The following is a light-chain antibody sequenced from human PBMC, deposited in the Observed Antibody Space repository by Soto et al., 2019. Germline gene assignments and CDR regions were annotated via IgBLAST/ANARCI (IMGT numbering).Light chain of an antibody. CDR3: CSYAGSHTPWV. Sequence: QSALTQPASVSGSPGQSITISCTGTSSDVGSYNLVSWYQQHPGKAPKLMIYDVNKWPSGVPDRFSGSKSGNTASLTISGLQAEDEADYHCCSYAGSHTPWVFGGGTKLTVL. V-gene: IGLV2-23*02. CDR2: DVN. CDR1: SSDVGSYNL. J-gene: IGLJ3*02.